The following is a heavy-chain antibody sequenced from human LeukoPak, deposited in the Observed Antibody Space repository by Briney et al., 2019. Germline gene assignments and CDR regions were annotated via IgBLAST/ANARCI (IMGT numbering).Heavy chain of an antibody. D-gene: IGHD3-22*01. J-gene: IGHJ4*02. V-gene: IGHV3-30*18. Sequence: PGGSLRLSCVASGFTFSSYGMHWVRQAPGKGLEWVAVISYDGSDKYYADSVKGRFTLSRDNSKNTLYLQMSSLRPEDTAVYYCAKDQDDSSGIDYWGQGTLVTVSS. CDR1: GFTFSSYG. CDR2: ISYDGSDK. CDR3: AKDQDDSSGIDY.